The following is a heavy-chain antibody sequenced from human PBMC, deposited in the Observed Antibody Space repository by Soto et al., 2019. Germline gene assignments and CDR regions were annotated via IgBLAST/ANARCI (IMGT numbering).Heavy chain of an antibody. V-gene: IGHV3-21*01. J-gene: IGHJ4*02. Sequence: GGSLRLSCAASGFTFSSYSMNWVRQAPGKGLEWVSSISSSSSYIYYADSVKGRFTISKDNAKNSLYLQMNSLRAEDTAGYYCARGSGSFDYWGQGTLVTVSS. CDR1: GFTFSSYS. CDR3: ARGSGSFDY. D-gene: IGHD1-26*01. CDR2: ISSSSSYI.